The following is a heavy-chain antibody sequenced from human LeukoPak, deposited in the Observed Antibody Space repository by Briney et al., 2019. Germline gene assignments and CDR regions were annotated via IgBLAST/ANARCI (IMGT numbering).Heavy chain of an antibody. CDR1: GGSISTYY. CDR2: ISTSGGT. J-gene: IGHJ4*02. V-gene: IGHV4-4*07. D-gene: IGHD2-21*02. Sequence: SETLSLTCTVSGGSISTYYWIWIRQPAGQRLEWIGRISTSGGTNYNPSLKSRATMSLDTSKNQFSLKVRSVTAADTAVYYCARGLLGGGGDFTHFDYWGQGTLVTVSS. CDR3: ARGLLGGGGDFTHFDY.